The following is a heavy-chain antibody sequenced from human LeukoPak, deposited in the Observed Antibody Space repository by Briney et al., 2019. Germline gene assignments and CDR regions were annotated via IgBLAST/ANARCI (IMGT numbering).Heavy chain of an antibody. Sequence: GGSLRLSCAASGFTFSNYAMHWVRQAPGKGLEWVAVISYDGTNRYYADSVRGRFTISRDNSKNTLYLQMNSLRAEDTAAYYCARDDSQPIVGAYALDYWGQGTLVTVSS. CDR3: ARDDSQPIVGAYALDY. CDR2: ISYDGTNR. CDR1: GFTFSNYA. D-gene: IGHD1-26*01. V-gene: IGHV3-30*03. J-gene: IGHJ4*02.